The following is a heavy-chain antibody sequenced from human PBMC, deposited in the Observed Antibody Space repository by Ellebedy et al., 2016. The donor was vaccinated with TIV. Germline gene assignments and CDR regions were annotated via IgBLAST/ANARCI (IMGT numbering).Heavy chain of an antibody. CDR3: ASRIVRIY. CDR2: ISCSGAST. D-gene: IGHD1-26*01. CDR1: GFTFSNYA. Sequence: PGGSLRLSCAASGFTFSNYAMIWVRQAPGKGLEWVSSISCSGASTYYADSVKGRLTISRDNSKNTLYLQMSRLRAEDTAVYFCASRIVRIYWGQGTLVTVSS. J-gene: IGHJ4*02. V-gene: IGHV3-23*01.